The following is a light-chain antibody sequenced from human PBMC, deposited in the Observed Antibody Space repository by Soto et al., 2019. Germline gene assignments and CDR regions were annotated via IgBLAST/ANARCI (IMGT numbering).Light chain of an antibody. CDR2: DAS. CDR3: QQCCCSPRT. J-gene: IGKJ1*01. CDR1: QSVTNNY. V-gene: IGKV3-20*01. Sequence: EIVLTQSPGTLSLSPGEGATLSCRASQSVTNNYLAWYQQRPGQPPRALIYDASRRATGIPARFSGSGSGTDFTLTISRLEPEDFAVYYCQQCCCSPRTFGQGTKVEIK.